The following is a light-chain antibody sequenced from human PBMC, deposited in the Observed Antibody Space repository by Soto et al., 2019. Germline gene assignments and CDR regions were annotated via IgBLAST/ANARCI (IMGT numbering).Light chain of an antibody. J-gene: IGKJ1*01. CDR3: QQSYSTLWT. V-gene: IGKV1-39*01. CDR1: QSISSY. Sequence: QITQSSPSLSACVRDRVAITCRSRQSISSYLNWYQQKPRKAPKLLIYAASSLQSGVPSRFSGSGSGTDFTLTINSLQPEDFATYYYQQSYSTLWTFGQGTKVDIK. CDR2: AAS.